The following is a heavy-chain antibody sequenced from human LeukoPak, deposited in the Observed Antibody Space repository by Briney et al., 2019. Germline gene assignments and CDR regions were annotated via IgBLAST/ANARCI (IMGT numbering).Heavy chain of an antibody. D-gene: IGHD5-24*01. CDR1: GGSISSHY. CDR2: ISNSGST. J-gene: IGHJ4*02. V-gene: IGHV4-59*11. CDR3: ARVPRATATIDY. Sequence: SETLSLTCTVSGGSISSHYWTWIRQSPVKGLEWIGDISNSGSTSYNPSLKSRVTISIDTSKNQSSLKLTSVTAADTAVYYCARVPRATATIDYWGQGTLVTVSS.